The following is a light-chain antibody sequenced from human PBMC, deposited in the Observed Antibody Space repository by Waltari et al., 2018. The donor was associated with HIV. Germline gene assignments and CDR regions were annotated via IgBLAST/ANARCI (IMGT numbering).Light chain of an antibody. CDR1: QSISPY. V-gene: IGKV1-39*01. CDR3: QQSYGTPLT. J-gene: IGKJ4*01. Sequence: DIQMTQSPSSLSASVGDRVIITCRASQSISPYVNWYQQTPGSAPKLLIRAASSLQGGVPSRFSGSGSGTEFSLTISSLQSEDFATYYCQQSYGTPLTFGGGTRVEIK. CDR2: AAS.